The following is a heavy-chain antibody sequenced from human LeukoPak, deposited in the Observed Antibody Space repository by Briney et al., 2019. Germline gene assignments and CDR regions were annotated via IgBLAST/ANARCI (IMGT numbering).Heavy chain of an antibody. Sequence: KASETLSLTCTVSGGSISSSSYYWGWVRQPPGKALEWIGNNSPSLKSRVTISLDTSRNQFSLKLNSVTAADTAVYYCAKSNGYGLIDIWGQGTMVTVSS. V-gene: IGHV4-39*07. J-gene: IGHJ3*02. CDR1: GGSISSSSYY. D-gene: IGHD3-22*01. CDR3: AKSNGYGLIDI.